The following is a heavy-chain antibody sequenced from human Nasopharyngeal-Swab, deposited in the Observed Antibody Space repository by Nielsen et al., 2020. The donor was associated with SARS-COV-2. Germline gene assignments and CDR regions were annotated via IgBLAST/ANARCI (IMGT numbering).Heavy chain of an antibody. CDR3: ARDSNLYCSSTSCNYGMDV. Sequence: ASVKVSCKASGYTFTGYYMHWVRQAPGQGLEWMGWINSNSGGTNYAQKFQGRVTMTRDTSISTAYMELSRLRSDDTAVYYCARDSNLYCSSTSCNYGMDVWGQGTTVTVSS. CDR2: INSNSGGT. J-gene: IGHJ6*02. CDR1: GYTFTGYY. D-gene: IGHD2-2*01. V-gene: IGHV1-2*02.